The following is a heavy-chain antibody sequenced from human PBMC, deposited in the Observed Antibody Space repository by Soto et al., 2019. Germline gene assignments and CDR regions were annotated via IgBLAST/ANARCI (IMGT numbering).Heavy chain of an antibody. D-gene: IGHD2-8*01. V-gene: IGHV1-2*04. CDR1: GYIFTYYH. CDR2: INPKSGGT. CDR3: ARGDSTDCSNGVCSFFYNHDMDV. J-gene: IGHJ6*02. Sequence: SAKVSIRASGYIFTYYHIHWVRQAPGQGLEWLGRINPKSGGTSTAQKFQGWVTMTTDTSISTASMELTRLTSDDTAIYYCARGDSTDCSNGVCSFFYNHDMDVWGQGTTVTVSS.